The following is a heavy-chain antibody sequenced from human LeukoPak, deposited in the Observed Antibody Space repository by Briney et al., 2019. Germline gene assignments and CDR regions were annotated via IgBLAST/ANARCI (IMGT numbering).Heavy chain of an antibody. V-gene: IGHV4-59*12. J-gene: IGHJ4*02. Sequence: SETLSLTCTVSGGSISSYYWSWIRQPPGKGLEWIGYIYYSGSTHYNPSLKSRVTISVDTSKNQFSLKLSSVTAADTGVYFCARGVDYGDSYWGQGTLVTVSS. CDR1: GGSISSYY. CDR3: ARGVDYGDSY. CDR2: IYYSGST. D-gene: IGHD4-17*01.